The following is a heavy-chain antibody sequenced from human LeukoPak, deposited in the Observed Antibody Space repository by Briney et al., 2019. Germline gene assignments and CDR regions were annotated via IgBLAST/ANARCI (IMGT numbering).Heavy chain of an antibody. CDR2: ITYSSTYI. Sequence: GGSLRPSCAASGFTFSNYNMNWVRQAPGKVLEWVSSITYSSTYIYYADSVKGRFTISRDNAKNSVYLEMNSLRAEDTAVYYCARDPYSGGYGSYYYYYMDVWGKGTTVTISS. V-gene: IGHV3-21*01. CDR3: ARDPYSGGYGSYYYYYMDV. CDR1: GFTFSNYN. D-gene: IGHD1-26*01. J-gene: IGHJ6*03.